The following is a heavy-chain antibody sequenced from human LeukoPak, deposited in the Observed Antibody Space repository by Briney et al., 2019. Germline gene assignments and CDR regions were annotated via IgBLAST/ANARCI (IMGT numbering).Heavy chain of an antibody. CDR3: AGDVSMYYYGSGSYY. V-gene: IGHV1-18*01. CDR2: ISAYNGNT. Sequence: GASVKVSCKASGYTFTSYGISWVRQAPGQGLEWMGWISAYNGNTNYAQKLQGRVTMTTDTSTSTAYMELRSLRSDDTAVYHCAGDVSMYYYGSGSYYWGQGTLVTVSS. D-gene: IGHD3-10*01. CDR1: GYTFTSYG. J-gene: IGHJ4*02.